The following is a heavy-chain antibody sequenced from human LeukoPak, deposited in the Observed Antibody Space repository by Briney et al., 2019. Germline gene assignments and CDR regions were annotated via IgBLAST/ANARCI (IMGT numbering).Heavy chain of an antibody. CDR3: ASRPFSNGWDTLTYFDY. V-gene: IGHV3-66*01. CDR2: IYGGGDT. J-gene: IGHJ4*02. D-gene: IGHD3-22*01. Sequence: GGSLRLSCAASGFAVRVDYVTWVRQAPGKGLDWVSLIYGGGDTYYADSVKGRFTISKDNSKNTVFLQMNSLRAEDTAVYYCASRPFSNGWDTLTYFDYWGQGTLVTVSS. CDR1: GFAVRVDY.